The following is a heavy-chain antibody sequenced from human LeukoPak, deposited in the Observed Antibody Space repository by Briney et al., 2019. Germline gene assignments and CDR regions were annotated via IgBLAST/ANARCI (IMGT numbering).Heavy chain of an antibody. CDR2: IHYSGST. CDR3: ARADGDNYYYYGMDV. D-gene: IGHD4-17*01. V-gene: IGHV4-59*01. CDR1: GGSMSGYY. Sequence: SETLSLTCTVSGGSMSGYYWTWIRQPPGKGLEWVGYIHYSGSTNYNPSLKGRGTISIDTSKNQFSLRLSAVTAADTALYYCARADGDNYYYYGMDVWGQGTTVTVSS. J-gene: IGHJ6*02.